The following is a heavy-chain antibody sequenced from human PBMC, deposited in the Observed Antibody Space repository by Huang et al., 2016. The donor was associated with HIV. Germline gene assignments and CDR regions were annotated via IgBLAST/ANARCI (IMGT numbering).Heavy chain of an antibody. V-gene: IGHV1-18*01. J-gene: IGHJ3*01. CDR1: GYDFGSYV. Sequence: QVQLVHSGGEVMQPGASVRVYCKDSGYDFGSYVMGWVRQAHVQGLEWLGWIGSDSRDTSPAKNVQGRVTMTTDTSTTTTYMELRSLRSDDTAMYYCARDPYYSNRWKRNDASFLWGQGTMITVSS. D-gene: IGHD4-4*01. CDR2: IGSDSRDT. CDR3: ARDPYYSNRWKRNDASFL.